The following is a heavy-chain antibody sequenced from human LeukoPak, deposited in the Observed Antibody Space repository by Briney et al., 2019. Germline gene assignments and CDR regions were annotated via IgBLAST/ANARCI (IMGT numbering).Heavy chain of an antibody. Sequence: GGSLRLSCAASGFTFNSFGMRWVRQALGKGLEWVAFIRYDGTNEYIADSVKGRFTISRDNSKNTLYLQMNRLRSDDTAVYYCARGKDHEDYWGQGTLVIVSS. J-gene: IGHJ4*02. CDR1: GFTFNSFG. D-gene: IGHD3-16*01. CDR2: IRYDGTNE. V-gene: IGHV3-30*02. CDR3: ARGKDHEDY.